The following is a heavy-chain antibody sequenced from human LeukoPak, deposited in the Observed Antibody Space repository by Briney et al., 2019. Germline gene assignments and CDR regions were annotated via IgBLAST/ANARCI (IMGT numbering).Heavy chain of an antibody. V-gene: IGHV3-7*03. CDR1: GFPFSYYW. D-gene: IGHD6-25*01. Sequence: GSLRLSCATSGFPFSYYWMTWVRQAPGKGLEWLANIKGDGSEKNYVASMKGRFTISRDNVNNSLYLQLNYLRVEDTATYYCAREAAYRGQGTRVTVSS. CDR2: IKGDGSEK. CDR3: AREAAY. J-gene: IGHJ4*02.